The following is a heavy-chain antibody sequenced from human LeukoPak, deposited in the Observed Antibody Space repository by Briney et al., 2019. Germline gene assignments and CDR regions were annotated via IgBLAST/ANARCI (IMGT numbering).Heavy chain of an antibody. V-gene: IGHV4-4*07. CDR2: IYTSGST. CDR1: GGSISSYY. Sequence: PSETLSLTCTVSGGSISSYYWSWIRQSPGKGLEWIGRIYTSGSTNYNPSLKSRVTISVDTSKNQFSLKLSSVTAADTAVYYCARVTRSKRWLQFGGTSWFDPWGQGTLVTVSS. J-gene: IGHJ5*02. CDR3: ARVTRSKRWLQFGGTSWFDP. D-gene: IGHD5-24*01.